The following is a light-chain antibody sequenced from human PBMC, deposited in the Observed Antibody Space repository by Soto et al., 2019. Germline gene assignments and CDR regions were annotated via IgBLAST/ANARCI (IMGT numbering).Light chain of an antibody. CDR2: GAS. J-gene: IGKJ5*01. V-gene: IGKV3-15*01. CDR3: QQRNYWQVT. CDR1: QSVSSN. Sequence: EMVMTQSPATLSVSPGERATLSCRASQSVSSNLAWYQQKPGQAPRLLIYGASTRATGIPARFSGSGSGTDFTLTISSLEPEDFAVYYCQQRNYWQVTVGHGTRLEIK.